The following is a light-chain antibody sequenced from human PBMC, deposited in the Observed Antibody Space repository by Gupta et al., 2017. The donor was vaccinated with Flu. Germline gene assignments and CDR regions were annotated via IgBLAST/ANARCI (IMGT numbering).Light chain of an antibody. Sequence: VGDRVTITCRASQSISSWLAWYQQKPGKAPKLLIYKASSLESGVPSRFSGSGFGTEFTLTISRLQPDDFATYYCQEYNTYWTFGQGTKVEIK. CDR2: KAS. J-gene: IGKJ1*01. CDR3: QEYNTYWT. V-gene: IGKV1-5*03. CDR1: QSISSW.